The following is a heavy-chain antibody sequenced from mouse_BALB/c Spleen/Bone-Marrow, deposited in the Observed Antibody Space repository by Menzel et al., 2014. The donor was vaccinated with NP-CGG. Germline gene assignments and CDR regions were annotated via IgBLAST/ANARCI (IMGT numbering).Heavy chain of an antibody. J-gene: IGHJ3*01. D-gene: IGHD1-1*01. CDR1: GFNIKDPY. CDR3: APYYYGRWFTY. V-gene: IGHV14-3*02. Sequence: EVQLQQSGAELVKPGASVKLSCTASGFNIKDPYMHWVKQRPEQGLEWIGRIDPANGNTKYDPKFQGKATMTADTSSNTAYLQLSSLTSEDTAVYYCAPYYYGRWFTYWGQGTLVTVSA. CDR2: IDPANGNT.